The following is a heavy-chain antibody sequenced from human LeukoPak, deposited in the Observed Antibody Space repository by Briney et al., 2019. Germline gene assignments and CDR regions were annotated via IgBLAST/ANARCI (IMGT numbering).Heavy chain of an antibody. Sequence: GGSLRLSCTASGFTFSTHDMSWVRQAPGKGLEWVSVISGSGDSTYYADSVKGRFTISRDNSKNTLDLQLNSLRAEDTAVYYCAKVKGYYYDSSGYYKHDAFDIWGQGTMVTVSS. D-gene: IGHD3-22*01. J-gene: IGHJ3*02. V-gene: IGHV3-23*01. CDR3: AKVKGYYYDSSGYYKHDAFDI. CDR1: GFTFSTHD. CDR2: ISGSGDST.